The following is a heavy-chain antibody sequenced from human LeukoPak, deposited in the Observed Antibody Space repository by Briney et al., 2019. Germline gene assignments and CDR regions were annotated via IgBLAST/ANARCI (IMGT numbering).Heavy chain of an antibody. J-gene: IGHJ4*02. Sequence: GGSLILSCAASGFTFRSYAMSWVRQAPGKGLEWVSAISGSGGSTYYADSVKGRFTISRDNSKNTLYLQMNSLRAEDTAVYYCAKDGMGDSSWFFDYWGQGTLVTVSS. D-gene: IGHD6-13*01. CDR2: ISGSGGST. CDR1: GFTFRSYA. CDR3: AKDGMGDSSWFFDY. V-gene: IGHV3-23*01.